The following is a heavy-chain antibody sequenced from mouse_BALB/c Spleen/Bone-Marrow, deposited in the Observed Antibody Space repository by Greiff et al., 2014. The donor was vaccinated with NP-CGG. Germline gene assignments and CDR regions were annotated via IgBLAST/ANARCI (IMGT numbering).Heavy chain of an antibody. Sequence: EVKLVESGGGLVQPGGSMKLSCVAPGFTFSNYWMNWVRQSPEKGLEWVAEIRLKSNNYATHYAESAKGRFTISRDDSKSSVYLQMNNLRAEDTGIYYCTRNWDYFDYWGQGTTLTVSS. CDR2: IRLKSNNYAT. D-gene: IGHD4-1*01. CDR1: GFTFSNYW. CDR3: TRNWDYFDY. J-gene: IGHJ2*01. V-gene: IGHV6-6*02.